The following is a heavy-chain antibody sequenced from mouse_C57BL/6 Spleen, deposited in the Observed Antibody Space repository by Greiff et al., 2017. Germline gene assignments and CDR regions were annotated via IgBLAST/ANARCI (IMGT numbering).Heavy chain of an antibody. Sequence: EVKLQQSGPELVKPGASVKISCKASGYTFTDYYMNWVKQSHGKSLEWIGDINPNNGGTSYNQKFKGKATLTVDKSSSTAYMELRSLTSEDSAVYYCASRRANWYFDVWGTGTTVTVSS. D-gene: IGHD3-1*01. CDR1: GYTFTDYY. CDR2: INPNNGGT. CDR3: ASRRANWYFDV. J-gene: IGHJ1*03. V-gene: IGHV1-26*01.